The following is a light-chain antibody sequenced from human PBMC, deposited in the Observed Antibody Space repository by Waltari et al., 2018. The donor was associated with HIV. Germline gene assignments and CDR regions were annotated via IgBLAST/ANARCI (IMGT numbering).Light chain of an antibody. CDR3: QQYDNSPRGFT. CDR2: GAS. Sequence: EIVLTQSPGTLSLSPGETATLSCSASQIGSSSYLAWYQQKPGQAPRLLIYGASNRASGIPDRFSGSGSGTDFTLTISRLEPEDFAVYYCQQYDNSPRGFTFGPGTKVDIK. CDR1: QIGSSSY. V-gene: IGKV3-20*01. J-gene: IGKJ3*01.